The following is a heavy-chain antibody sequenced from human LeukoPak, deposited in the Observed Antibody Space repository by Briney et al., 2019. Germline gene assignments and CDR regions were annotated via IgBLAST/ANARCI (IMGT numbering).Heavy chain of an antibody. CDR3: ANVIAAAALFDY. J-gene: IGHJ4*02. Sequence: GGSLRLSCAASGFTFSSYAMSWVRQAPGKGLEWVSSISGSGGSTYYADSVKGRFTISRDNSKNTLYLQMNSLRAEDTAVYYCANVIAAAALFDYWGQGTLVTVSS. CDR1: GFTFSSYA. CDR2: ISGSGGST. D-gene: IGHD6-13*01. V-gene: IGHV3-23*01.